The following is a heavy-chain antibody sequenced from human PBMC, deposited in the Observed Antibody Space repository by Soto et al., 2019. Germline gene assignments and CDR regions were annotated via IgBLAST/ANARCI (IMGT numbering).Heavy chain of an antibody. Sequence: QVQLQESGPGLVKPSETLSLTCTVSGGSISSYYWSWLRQPAGKGLEWIGRIYTSGSTNYNPSLKSRVTMSVDTSKTQFSRKLSSVTAVDTAIYYCARDSSGYYYLFDYWGQGTLVTVSS. CDR2: IYTSGST. J-gene: IGHJ4*02. CDR3: ARDSSGYYYLFDY. V-gene: IGHV4-4*07. CDR1: GGSISSYY. D-gene: IGHD3-22*01.